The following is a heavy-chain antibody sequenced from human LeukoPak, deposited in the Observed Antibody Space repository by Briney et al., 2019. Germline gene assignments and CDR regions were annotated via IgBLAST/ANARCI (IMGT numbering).Heavy chain of an antibody. V-gene: IGHV4-39*01. D-gene: IGHD2-2*01. Sequence: PSETLSLTCTVPGGSISSSSYYWGWIRQPPGKGLEWIGSIYYSGITYYNPSLKSRLTISVDTSKNQFSLNLSSVTAADTAVYYCARLKCGSTSCLFLSWGQGTLVTVSS. CDR3: ARLKCGSTSCLFLS. CDR2: IYYSGIT. CDR1: GGSISSSSYY. J-gene: IGHJ4*02.